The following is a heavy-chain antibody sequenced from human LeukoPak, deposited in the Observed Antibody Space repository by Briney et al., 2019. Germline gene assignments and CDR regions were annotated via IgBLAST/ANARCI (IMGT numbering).Heavy chain of an antibody. CDR3: ARLGMSTVTTADY. CDR1: GGTFISYA. D-gene: IGHD4-17*01. V-gene: IGHV1-69*01. J-gene: IGHJ4*02. Sequence: SVKVSCKASGGTFISYAISWVRRAPGQGLEWMGGIIPIFGTANYAQKFQGRVTITADESTSTAYMELSSLRSEDTAVYYCARLGMSTVTTADYWGQGTLVTVSS. CDR2: IIPIFGTA.